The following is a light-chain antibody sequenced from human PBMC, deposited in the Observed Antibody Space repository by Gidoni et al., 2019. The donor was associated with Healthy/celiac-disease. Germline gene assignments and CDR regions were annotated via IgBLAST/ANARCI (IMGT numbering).Light chain of an antibody. Sequence: SSELTQDPAVSVALGQTVRITCQGDSLRSYYASWYQQKPGQAPVLVIYGKNNRPSGIPDRFSGSSSGNTASLTITGAQAEDEADYYCNSLASSGNLVVFGGGTKLTVL. J-gene: IGLJ2*01. V-gene: IGLV3-19*01. CDR3: NSLASSGNLVV. CDR1: SLRSYY. CDR2: GKN.